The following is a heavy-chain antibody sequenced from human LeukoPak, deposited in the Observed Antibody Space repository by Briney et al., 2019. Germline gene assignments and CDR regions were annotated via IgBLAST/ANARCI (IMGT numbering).Heavy chain of an antibody. V-gene: IGHV3-7*01. J-gene: IGHJ4*02. CDR1: GFTFSSYW. CDR3: ARHLSGVTGYAYGRGIDY. CDR2: IKKDGSEK. Sequence: GGSLRLSCAASGFTFSSYWMSWVRQAPGKGLEWVANIKKDGSEKYYVDSVKGRFTISRDNAKTSLYLQMNSLRAEDTAVYYCARHLSGVTGYAYGRGIDYWGQGTLVTVSS. D-gene: IGHD5-18*01.